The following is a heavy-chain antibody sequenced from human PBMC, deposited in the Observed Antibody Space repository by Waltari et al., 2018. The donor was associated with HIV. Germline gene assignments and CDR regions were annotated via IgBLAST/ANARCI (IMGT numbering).Heavy chain of an antibody. Sequence: QVQLVESGGGVVQPGGSLRLSCAASGFTFSSYGMHWVRQAPGKGLEWVAFIRYDGSNKYYADSVKGRFTISRDNSKNTLYLQMNSLRAEDTAVYYCAKDLTSGFSFDYWGQGTLVTVSS. CDR3: AKDLTSGFSFDY. D-gene: IGHD3-3*01. CDR2: IRYDGSNK. J-gene: IGHJ4*02. V-gene: IGHV3-30*02. CDR1: GFTFSSYG.